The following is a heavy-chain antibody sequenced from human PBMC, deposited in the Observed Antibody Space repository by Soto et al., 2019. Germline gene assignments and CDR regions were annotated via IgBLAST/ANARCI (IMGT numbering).Heavy chain of an antibody. J-gene: IGHJ3*02. CDR3: ARVSPEDAFDI. CDR1: GGTFSSYT. Sequence: QVQLVQSGAEVKKPGSSVKVFCKASGGTFSSYTISWVRQAPGQGLEWMGRIIPILGIANYAQKFQGRVTITADKSTSTAYMELSSLRSEDTAVYYCARVSPEDAFDIWGQGTMVTVSS. V-gene: IGHV1-69*02. CDR2: IIPILGIA.